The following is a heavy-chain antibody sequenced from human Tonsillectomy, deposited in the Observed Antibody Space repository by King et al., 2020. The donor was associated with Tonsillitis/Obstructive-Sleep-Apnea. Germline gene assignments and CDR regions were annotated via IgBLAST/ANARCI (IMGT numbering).Heavy chain of an antibody. J-gene: IGHJ6*03. V-gene: IGHV4-34*01. CDR1: GGSFSGYY. CDR2: INHSGST. D-gene: IGHD2-2*01. CDR3: ARGAIVVVPAAMVYYYYMDV. Sequence: VQLQQWGAGLLKPSETLSLTCAVYGGSFSGYYWSWIRQPPGKGLEWIGEINHSGSTNYNPSLKSRVTISVDTSKNQFSLKLSSVTAADTAVYYCARGAIVVVPAAMVYYYYMDVWGKGTTVTVSS.